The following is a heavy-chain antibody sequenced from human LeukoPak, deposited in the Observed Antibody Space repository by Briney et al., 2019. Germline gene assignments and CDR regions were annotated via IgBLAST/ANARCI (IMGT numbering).Heavy chain of an antibody. V-gene: IGHV7-4-1*02. CDR1: GYTFTSYA. J-gene: IGHJ4*02. CDR3: AREGQQLGGYYFDY. Sequence: ASVTVSCTASGYTFTSYAMNWVRQAPGQGLEWMGWINTNTGNPTYAQGFTGRFVFSLDTSVSTAYLQISSLKAEDTAVYYCAREGQQLGGYYFDYWGQGTLVTVSS. CDR2: INTNTGNP. D-gene: IGHD6-13*01.